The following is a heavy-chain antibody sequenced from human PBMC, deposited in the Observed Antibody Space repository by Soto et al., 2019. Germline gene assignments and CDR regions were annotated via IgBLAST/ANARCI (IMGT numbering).Heavy chain of an antibody. Sequence: GGSLRLSCAASGFTVSSNYMSWVRQAPGKGLEWVSVIYSGGSTYYADSVKGRFTISRDNSKNTLYLQMNSLRAEDTAVYYCAREGLTEATIDYWGQGTLVTVSS. CDR1: GFTVSSNY. CDR2: IYSGGST. CDR3: AREGLTEATIDY. D-gene: IGHD5-12*01. J-gene: IGHJ4*02. V-gene: IGHV3-53*01.